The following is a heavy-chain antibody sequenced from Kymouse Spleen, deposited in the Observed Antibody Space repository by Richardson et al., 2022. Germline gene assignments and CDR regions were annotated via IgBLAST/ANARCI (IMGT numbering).Heavy chain of an antibody. D-gene: IGHD2-2*02. CDR3: AKNQLRRNYYGMDV. V-gene: IGHV3-30*18. CDR2: ISYDGSNK. J-gene: IGHJ6*02. CDR1: GFTFSSYG. Sequence: QVQLVESGGGVVQPGRSLRLSCAASGFTFSSYGMHWVRQAPGKGLEWVAVISYDGSNKYYADSVKGRFTISRDNSKNTLYLQMNSLRAEDTAVYYCAKNQLRRNYYGMDVWGQGTTVTVSS.